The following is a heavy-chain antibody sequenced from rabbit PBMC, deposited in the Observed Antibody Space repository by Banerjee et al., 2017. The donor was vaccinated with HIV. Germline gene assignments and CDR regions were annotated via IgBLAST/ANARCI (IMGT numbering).Heavy chain of an antibody. Sequence: QEQLKETGGGLVQPGGSLTLSCKVSGFSLTSYYMSWVRQAPGKGLEWIGYIDPVFGSAYYAAWVNGRFTISKTSSTTVTLQMTSLTAADTATYFCARAGSSYSRGFNLWGQGTLVTVS. CDR2: IDPVFGSA. CDR1: GFSLTSYYM. CDR3: ARAGSSYSRGFNL. J-gene: IGHJ4*01. V-gene: IGHV1S45*01. D-gene: IGHD8-1*01.